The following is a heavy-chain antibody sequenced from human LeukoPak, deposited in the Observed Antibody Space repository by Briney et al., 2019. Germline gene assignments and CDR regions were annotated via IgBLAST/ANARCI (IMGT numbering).Heavy chain of an antibody. Sequence: TGGSLRLSCAASGFTFNTFAMTWVRQAPGKGLEWVSGISDSGGSTYYADSVKGRFTISRDNSKNTLYLQMNSLRAEDTAVYYCAKTLGDIVGATNFDYWGQGTLVTVSS. V-gene: IGHV3-23*01. CDR2: ISDSGGST. J-gene: IGHJ4*02. D-gene: IGHD1-26*01. CDR1: GFTFNTFA. CDR3: AKTLGDIVGATNFDY.